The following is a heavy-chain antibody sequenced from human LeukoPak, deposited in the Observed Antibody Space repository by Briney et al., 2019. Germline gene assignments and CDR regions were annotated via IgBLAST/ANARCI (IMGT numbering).Heavy chain of an antibody. D-gene: IGHD6-19*01. V-gene: IGHV4-59*01. J-gene: IGHJ4*02. CDR1: GGSISSYY. CDR3: ARGAVAGTDGGDY. Sequence: PSETLSLTRTVSGGSISSYYWSWIRQPPGKGLEWIGYIYYSGSTNYNPSLKSRVTISVDTSKNQFSLKLSSVTAADTAVYYCARGAVAGTDGGDYWGQGTLVTVSS. CDR2: IYYSGST.